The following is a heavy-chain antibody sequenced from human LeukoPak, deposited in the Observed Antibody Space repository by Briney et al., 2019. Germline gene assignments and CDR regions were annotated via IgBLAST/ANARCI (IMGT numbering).Heavy chain of an antibody. CDR1: GGSISSYY. D-gene: IGHD6-19*01. Sequence: SETLSLTCTVSGGSISSYYWSWIRQPPRKGLEWIGYIYYSGSTNYNPSLKSRVTISVDTSKNQFSLKLSSVTAADTAVYYCARAGYSSGLTDYWGQGTLVTVSS. V-gene: IGHV4-59*01. CDR2: IYYSGST. J-gene: IGHJ4*02. CDR3: ARAGYSSGLTDY.